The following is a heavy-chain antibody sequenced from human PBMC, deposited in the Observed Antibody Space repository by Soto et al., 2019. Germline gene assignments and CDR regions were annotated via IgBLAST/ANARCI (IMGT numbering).Heavy chain of an antibody. Sequence: EVPLLESGGGLVQPGGSLRLSCAASGFTFSSYAMSWVRQAPGKGLEWVSAISGSGGSTYYADSVKGGFTISRDNSKNTLYLQMNSLRAEDTAVYYCAKDLAGGRTTGMDVWGQGTTVTVSS. CDR2: ISGSGGST. D-gene: IGHD3-16*01. CDR3: AKDLAGGRTTGMDV. J-gene: IGHJ6*02. CDR1: GFTFSSYA. V-gene: IGHV3-23*01.